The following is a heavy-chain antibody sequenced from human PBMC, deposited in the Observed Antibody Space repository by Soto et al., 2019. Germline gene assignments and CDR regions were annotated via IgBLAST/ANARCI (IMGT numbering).Heavy chain of an antibody. CDR3: VKVRLRHCTSTSCSLFDY. D-gene: IGHD2-2*01. J-gene: IGHJ4*02. CDR1: GFTFSDYT. CDR2: IDSNGQIT. Sequence: GGSLRLSCSASGFTFSDYTMHWVRQTSEKRLEYISIIDSNGQITDYAESVKGRFAISRDNSKTTLYLQMTSLRTDDTAVYYCVKVRLRHCTSTSCSLFDYWGQGTPVTVSS. V-gene: IGHV3-64D*08.